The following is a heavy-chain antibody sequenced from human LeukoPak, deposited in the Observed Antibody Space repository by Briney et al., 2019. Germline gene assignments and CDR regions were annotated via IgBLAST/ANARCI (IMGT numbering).Heavy chain of an antibody. D-gene: IGHD6-13*01. Sequence: SETLSLTCAVYGGSFSGYYWSWIRQPPGKGLEWIGEINHSGSTNYNPSLKSRVTISVDTSKNQFSLKLSSVTAADTAVYYCARGVDSSSFYDYWGQGTQVTVSS. CDR1: GGSFSGYY. CDR3: ARGVDSSSFYDY. V-gene: IGHV4-34*01. CDR2: INHSGST. J-gene: IGHJ4*02.